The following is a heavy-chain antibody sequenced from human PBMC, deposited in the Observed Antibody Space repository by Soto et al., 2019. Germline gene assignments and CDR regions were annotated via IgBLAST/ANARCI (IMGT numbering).Heavy chain of an antibody. CDR3: ARFGWPITIFGVVIRGSYGMDV. CDR1: GGTFSSYA. V-gene: IGHV1-69*13. J-gene: IGHJ6*02. D-gene: IGHD3-3*01. CDR2: IIPIFGTA. Sequence: GASVKVSCKASGGTFSSYAISWVRQAPGQGLEWMGGIIPIFGTANYAQKFQGRVTITADESTSTAYMELSSLRSEDTAVYYCARFGWPITIFGVVIRGSYGMDVWGQGTTVTVSS.